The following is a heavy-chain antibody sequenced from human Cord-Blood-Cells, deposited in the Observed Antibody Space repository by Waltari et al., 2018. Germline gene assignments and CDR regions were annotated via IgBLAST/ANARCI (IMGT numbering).Heavy chain of an antibody. CDR1: GGSISSSSYY. CDR3: ARRGVNWGNWYFDL. J-gene: IGHJ2*01. Sequence: QLQLQESGPGLVKPSETLSLTCTVSGGSISSSSYYWGWIRQPPGKGLEWIGSIYYSGSTNYTPSLKSRVTISVDTSKNQFSLKLSSVTAADTAVYYCARRGVNWGNWYFDLWGRGTLVTVSS. V-gene: IGHV4-39*01. D-gene: IGHD7-27*01. CDR2: IYYSGST.